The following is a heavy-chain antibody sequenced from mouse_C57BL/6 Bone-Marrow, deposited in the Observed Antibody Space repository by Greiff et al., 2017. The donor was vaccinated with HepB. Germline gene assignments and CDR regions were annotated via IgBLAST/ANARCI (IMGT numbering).Heavy chain of an antibody. V-gene: IGHV1-82*01. J-gene: IGHJ2*01. CDR2: IYPGDGDT. Sequence: QVQLQQSGPELVKPGASVKISCTASGYAFSSSWMNWVKQRPGKGLEWIGRIYPGDGDTNYNGKFKGKATLTADKSSSTAYMQLSSLTSEDSAVYFCARGDYGRATGYFDYWGQGTTLTVSS. CDR3: ARGDYGRATGYFDY. D-gene: IGHD1-1*01. CDR1: GYAFSSSW.